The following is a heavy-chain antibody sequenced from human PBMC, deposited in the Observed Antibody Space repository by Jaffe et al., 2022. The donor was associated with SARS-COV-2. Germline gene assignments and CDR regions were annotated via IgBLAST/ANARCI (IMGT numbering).Heavy chain of an antibody. V-gene: IGHV3-74*01. CDR1: GFTFNSYW. Sequence: EVKVVESGGGLVQPGGSLRLSCAVSGFTFNSYWMHWVRQAPGKGLLWVSRINNDGRSTTYADSVKGRFTISRDNAKSMLYLQMDSLRAEDTGVYYCAETYQHDLGALDMWGQGTMVIVSS. J-gene: IGHJ3*02. CDR3: AETYQHDLGALDM. CDR2: INNDGRST. D-gene: IGHD3-3*02.